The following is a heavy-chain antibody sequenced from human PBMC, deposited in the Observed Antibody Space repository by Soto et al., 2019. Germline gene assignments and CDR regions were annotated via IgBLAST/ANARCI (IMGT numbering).Heavy chain of an antibody. CDR1: GLTFRNVW. CDR2: IKSKSDGETA. J-gene: IGHJ4*02. D-gene: IGHD5-12*01. Sequence: GGSLRLSCAASGLTFRNVWMTWVRKAPGKGLEWVGRIKSKSDGETADVAAPVKARFTISRDDSKNTVFLEMNSLKSEDTALYYCAITARINRDSSTSFDYWGRGTQVTVSS. V-gene: IGHV3-15*01. CDR3: AITARINRDSSTSFDY.